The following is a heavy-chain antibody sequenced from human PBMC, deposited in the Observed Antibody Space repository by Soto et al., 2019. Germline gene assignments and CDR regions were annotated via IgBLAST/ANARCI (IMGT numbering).Heavy chain of an antibody. V-gene: IGHV4-59*01. CDR3: TRDHVRYRHYEAEL. CDR2: IYYSGST. CDR1: GGSISSYY. D-gene: IGHD4-4*01. Sequence: SETLSLTCTVSGGSISSYYWSWIRQPPGKGLEWIGYIYYSGSTNYNPSLKSRVTISVDTSKNQFSLKLSSVTAAATAVDYCTRDHVRYRHYEAELRGPGTTV. J-gene: IGHJ6*01.